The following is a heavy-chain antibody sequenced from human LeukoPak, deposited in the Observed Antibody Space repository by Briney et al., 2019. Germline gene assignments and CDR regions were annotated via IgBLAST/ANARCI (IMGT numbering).Heavy chain of an antibody. CDR2: TIPILGIA. CDR3: AREDCSSTSCLWYFDL. V-gene: IGHV1-69*04. Sequence: SVKVSCKASGGTFSSYAISWVRQAPGQGLEWMGRTIPILGIANYAQKFQGRVTITADKSTSTAYMELSSLRSEDTAVYYCAREDCSSTSCLWYFDLWGRGTLVTVSS. CDR1: GGTFSSYA. J-gene: IGHJ2*01. D-gene: IGHD2-2*01.